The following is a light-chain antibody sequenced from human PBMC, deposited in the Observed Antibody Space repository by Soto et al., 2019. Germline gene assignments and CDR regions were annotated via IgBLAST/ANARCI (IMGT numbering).Light chain of an antibody. V-gene: IGKV3-11*01. Sequence: EIVLTQSPATLSLSPGERATLSCRASQSVSSYLAWYQQKPGQSPRLLIYDASNRATGIPARFSGSGSGADFTRTISSREPEDVAVYYCQQRSNWPLTFGQGTRLEIK. CDR1: QSVSSY. J-gene: IGKJ5*01. CDR2: DAS. CDR3: QQRSNWPLT.